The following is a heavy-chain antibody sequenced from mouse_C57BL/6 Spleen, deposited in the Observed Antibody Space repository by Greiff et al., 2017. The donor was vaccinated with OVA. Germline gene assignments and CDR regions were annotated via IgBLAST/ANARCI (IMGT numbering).Heavy chain of an antibody. Sequence: QVQLQQPGAELVKPGASVKLSCKASGYTFTSYWMHWVKQRPGQGLEWIGMIHPNSGSTNYNEKFKSKATLTVDKSSSTAYMQRSSLTSEDSAVYYWARGGGAWFAYWGQGTLVTVSA. CDR2: IHPNSGST. CDR3: ARGGGAWFAY. CDR1: GYTFTSYW. J-gene: IGHJ3*01. V-gene: IGHV1-64*01.